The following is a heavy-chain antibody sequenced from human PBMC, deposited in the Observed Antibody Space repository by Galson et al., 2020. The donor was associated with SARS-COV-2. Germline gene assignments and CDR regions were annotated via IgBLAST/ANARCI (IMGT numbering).Heavy chain of an antibody. V-gene: IGHV4-31*03. Sequence: ETSETLSLTCNVSGASISNEGYYWGWIRQHPGKGLEWIAYIYFTGSAYYNPSLKSRVTISVDTSKNQFSLRLKSVTAADMAIYFCARDNRIAVTKRGAFDIWGQVTMVTVSS. CDR3: ARDNRIAVTKRGAFDI. CDR2: IYFTGSA. J-gene: IGHJ3*02. CDR1: GASISNEGYY. D-gene: IGHD6-19*01.